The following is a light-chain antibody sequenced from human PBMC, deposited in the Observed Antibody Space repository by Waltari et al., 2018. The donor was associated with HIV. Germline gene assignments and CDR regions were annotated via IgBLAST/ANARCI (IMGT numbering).Light chain of an antibody. CDR1: NLGSKF. CDR2: QDG. V-gene: IGLV3-1*01. CDR3: QAWDTSAYVL. J-gene: IGLJ2*01. Sequence: SYELTQPPSVSVSPGQPAPIPCSGYNLGSKFVRWYKQRPGQPPAVVIFQDGTRPSGISERISGSNSGNTATLTIRGTQAIDEADYYCQAWDTSAYVLFGGGTKLTVL.